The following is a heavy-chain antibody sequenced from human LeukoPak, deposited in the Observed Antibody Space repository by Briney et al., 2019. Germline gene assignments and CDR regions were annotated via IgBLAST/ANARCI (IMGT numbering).Heavy chain of an antibody. J-gene: IGHJ4*02. CDR3: ARTYYDILTGYNPYFDY. Sequence: PGGSLRLSCAASGFTYSNYAMNWVRQAPGKGLEWVSSISGGGGNTHYADSVKGRFTISRDNSKNTLDLQMNSLRAEDTAVYYCARTYYDILTGYNPYFDYWGQGTLVTVSS. CDR2: ISGGGGNT. V-gene: IGHV3-23*01. CDR1: GFTYSNYA. D-gene: IGHD3-9*01.